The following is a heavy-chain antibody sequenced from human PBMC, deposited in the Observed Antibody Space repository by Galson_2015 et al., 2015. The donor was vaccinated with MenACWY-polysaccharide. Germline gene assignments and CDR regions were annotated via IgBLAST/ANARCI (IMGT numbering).Heavy chain of an antibody. D-gene: IGHD3-22*01. V-gene: IGHV1-8*01. CDR3: ARVGYYDSSGYSLNAFDI. Sequence: SVKVSCKASGSTFISYAFNWVRQATGQGLEWMGWMNPNSGNTGYAQKFQGRVTMTRNTSISTAYMELSSLRSEDTAVYYCARVGYYDSSGYSLNAFDIWVPWTLVAAAS. CDR2: MNPNSGNT. CDR1: GSTFISYA. J-gene: IGHJ3*02.